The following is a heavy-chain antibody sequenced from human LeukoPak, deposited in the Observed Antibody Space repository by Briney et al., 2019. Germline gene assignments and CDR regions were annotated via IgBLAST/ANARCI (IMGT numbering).Heavy chain of an antibody. CDR2: ISYDGSNK. Sequence: GSLRLSCAASGFTFSSYGMHWVRQAPGKGLGWVAVISYDGSNKFYADSVKGRFTISRDNSKNTLYLQMNSLRAEDTAVYYCAKDQDRITMVRGKCDYWGQGTLVTVSS. CDR3: AKDQDRITMVRGKCDY. CDR1: GFTFSSYG. D-gene: IGHD3-10*01. V-gene: IGHV3-30*18. J-gene: IGHJ4*02.